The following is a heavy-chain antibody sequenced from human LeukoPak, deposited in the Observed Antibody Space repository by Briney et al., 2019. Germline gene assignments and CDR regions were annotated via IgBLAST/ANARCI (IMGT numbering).Heavy chain of an antibody. Sequence: GGSLRLSCAASGFTFSSYAISWVRQAPGQGLEWMGRIIPIFGTANYAQKFQGRVTITTDESTSTAYMELSSLRSEDTAVYYCARDPPAPYSGSFTENWYFDLWGRGTLVTVSS. CDR2: IIPIFGTA. CDR3: ARDPPAPYSGSFTENWYFDL. V-gene: IGHV1-69*05. J-gene: IGHJ2*01. CDR1: GFTFSSYA. D-gene: IGHD1-26*01.